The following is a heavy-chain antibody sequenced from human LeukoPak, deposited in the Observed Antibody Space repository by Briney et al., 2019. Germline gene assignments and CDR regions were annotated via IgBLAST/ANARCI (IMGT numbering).Heavy chain of an antibody. V-gene: IGHV3-15*01. CDR1: GFTFSNAW. Sequence: GGSLRHSCAASGFTFSNAWVSCGRQAPGKGLEWVGRIKSKTDGGTTDYAAPVKGRFTISRDDSKNTLYLQMNSLKTEDTAVYYCTTIVAHRRGAFDLWGQDTMVTVSS. CDR2: IKSKTDGGTT. J-gene: IGHJ3*01. D-gene: IGHD5-12*01. CDR3: TTIVAHRRGAFDL.